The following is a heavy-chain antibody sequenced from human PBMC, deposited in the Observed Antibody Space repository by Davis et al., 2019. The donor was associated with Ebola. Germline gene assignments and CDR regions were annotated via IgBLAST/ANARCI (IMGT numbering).Heavy chain of an antibody. CDR2: IIPILGIA. J-gene: IGHJ6*02. CDR1: GYTFTSYG. D-gene: IGHD1-26*01. V-gene: IGHV1-69*04. Sequence: SVKVSCKASGYTFTSYGISWVRQAPGQGLEWMGRIIPILGIANYAQKFQGRVTITADESTSTAYMELSSLRSEDTAVYYCARGGGRSIVGASTGTYYYYGMDVWGQGTTVTVSS. CDR3: ARGGGRSIVGASTGTYYYYGMDV.